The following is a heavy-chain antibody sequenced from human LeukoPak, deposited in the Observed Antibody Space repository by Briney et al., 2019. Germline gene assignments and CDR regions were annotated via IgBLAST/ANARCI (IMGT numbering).Heavy chain of an antibody. D-gene: IGHD5-18*01. J-gene: IGHJ4*02. V-gene: IGHV3-21*01. CDR3: ARDKDSYGYTLFDY. CDR1: GFTFSIYS. Sequence: GGSLRLSCAASGFTFSIYSMNWVRQAPGKGLEGVSSISSSSSYTYYADSVKGRFTISRDNAKNSLYLQVNSLRAEDTAVYYCARDKDSYGYTLFDYWGQGTLVTVSS. CDR2: ISSSSSYT.